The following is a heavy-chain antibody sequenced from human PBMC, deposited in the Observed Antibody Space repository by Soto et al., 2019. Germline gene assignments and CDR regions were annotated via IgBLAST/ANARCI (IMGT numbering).Heavy chain of an antibody. CDR2: INGRGGST. CDR1: GITFDQYA. Sequence: PGGSLRLSCAASGITFDQYAMSWVRQTPGKGLEWVSSINGRGGSTYYADSVKGRFTISRDTSRKTLYLQMTSLRAEDTAVYYCAKDPRDSRGWWLDYWGLGSLVTVSS. D-gene: IGHD2-8*02. J-gene: IGHJ4*02. CDR3: AKDPRDSRGWWLDY. V-gene: IGHV3-23*01.